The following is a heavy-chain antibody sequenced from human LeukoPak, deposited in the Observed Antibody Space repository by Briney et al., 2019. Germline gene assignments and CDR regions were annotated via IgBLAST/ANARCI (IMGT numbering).Heavy chain of an antibody. Sequence: PGGSLRLSCAASGFTVRSNYMSWVRRAPGKGLEWVSVIYSDGSTYYADSVKGRFTISRDFSKNTLYLQMNSLRVEDTAVYYCARLTVSGQLDYWGQGTLVTVSS. CDR2: IYSDGST. D-gene: IGHD6-19*01. J-gene: IGHJ4*02. CDR1: GFTVRSNY. CDR3: ARLTVSGQLDY. V-gene: IGHV3-66*01.